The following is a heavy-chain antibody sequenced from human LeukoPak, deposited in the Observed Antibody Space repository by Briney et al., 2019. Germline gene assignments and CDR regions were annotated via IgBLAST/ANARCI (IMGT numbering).Heavy chain of an antibody. D-gene: IGHD2-2*01. V-gene: IGHV4-59*08. CDR3: ARLGIGVVPSAMLGDYYFDY. CDR2: IYYSGST. CDR1: GGSMSNYY. Sequence: SETPSLTCTVPGGSMSNYYWTWIRQPPGKGLEWIGYIYYSGSTKYNPSLKSRVTISVDTSKNQFSLKLTSVTAADTAVYYCARLGIGVVPSAMLGDYYFDYWGQGTLVTVSS. J-gene: IGHJ4*02.